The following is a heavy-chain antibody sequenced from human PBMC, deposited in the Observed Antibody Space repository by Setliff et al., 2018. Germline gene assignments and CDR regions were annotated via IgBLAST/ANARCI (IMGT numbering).Heavy chain of an antibody. D-gene: IGHD2-15*01. Sequence: GGSLRLSCAASGFTFSNYRMHWVRQAPGKGLEWVAVISSDGNNEYYADSVRGRFTISRDNAKSSLYLQMNSLRPEDTAVYYCAGTCSGSGCYAGLESWGQGTPVTVSS. CDR2: ISSDGNNE. CDR1: GFTFSNYR. V-gene: IGHV3-30*03. CDR3: AGTCSGSGCYAGLES. J-gene: IGHJ4*02.